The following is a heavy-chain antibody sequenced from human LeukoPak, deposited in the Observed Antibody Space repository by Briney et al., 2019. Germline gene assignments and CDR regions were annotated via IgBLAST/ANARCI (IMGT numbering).Heavy chain of an antibody. Sequence: PSETLTLTCAVYGGSFTGYYMSWIRQPPGKGLEWIGEINHSGSTNYNPSLKSRVTISVDTSKNQFSLKLSSVTAADTAVYYCGRHLPHSCFDSWGQGTMVTVSS. CDR2: INHSGST. J-gene: IGHJ4*02. CDR1: GGSFTGYY. CDR3: GRHLPHSCFDS. D-gene: IGHD2-2*01. V-gene: IGHV4-34*01.